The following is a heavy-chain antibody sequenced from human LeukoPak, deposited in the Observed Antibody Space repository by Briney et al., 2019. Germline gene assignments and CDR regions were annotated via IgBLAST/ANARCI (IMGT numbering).Heavy chain of an antibody. Sequence: GASVKVSCKASGYAFTSYDINWVRQATGQGLEWMGWMNPNSGNTGYAQKFQGRVTITRNTSISAAYMELSSLRSEDTAVYFCARRDWQKEFDYWGQGTLVTVSS. CDR2: MNPNSGNT. V-gene: IGHV1-8*03. D-gene: IGHD3-9*01. J-gene: IGHJ4*02. CDR3: ARRDWQKEFDY. CDR1: GYAFTSYD.